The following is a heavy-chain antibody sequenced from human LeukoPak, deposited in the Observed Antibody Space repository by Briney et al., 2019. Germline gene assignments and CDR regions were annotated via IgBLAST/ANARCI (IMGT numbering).Heavy chain of an antibody. CDR1: GFTFSSYG. Sequence: GRSLRLSCAASGFTFSSYGRHWVRQAPGKGLEWLAVISYDGSNKYYADSVKGRLTISRDNSKNTLYLQMNSLRAEDTAVYYCAKDWSVRVGTYYYGSWSSPLGYWGQGTLVTVSS. D-gene: IGHD3-10*01. CDR2: ISYDGSNK. V-gene: IGHV3-30*18. CDR3: AKDWSVRVGTYYYGSWSSPLGY. J-gene: IGHJ4*02.